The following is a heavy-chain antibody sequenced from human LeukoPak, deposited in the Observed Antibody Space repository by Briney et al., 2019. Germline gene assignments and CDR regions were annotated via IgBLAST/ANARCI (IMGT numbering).Heavy chain of an antibody. J-gene: IGHJ4*02. Sequence: GGSLRLSCAASGFTFSGYGMHWVRQAPGKGLEWVAFVRYDSSNKYYADSVKGRFTVSRDNSKNMLYLQMNSLRAEDTAVYYCARDRSFYGSGIDYWGQGTLVTVSS. D-gene: IGHD3-10*01. V-gene: IGHV3-30*02. CDR3: ARDRSFYGSGIDY. CDR1: GFTFSGYG. CDR2: VRYDSSNK.